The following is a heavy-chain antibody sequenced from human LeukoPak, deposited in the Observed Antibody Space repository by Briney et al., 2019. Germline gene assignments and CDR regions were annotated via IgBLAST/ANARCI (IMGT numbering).Heavy chain of an antibody. CDR3: ACGTLTGTYYFDY. Sequence: GGSLRLSCAASGFTFSSLWMSWVLQAPGKGLEWVAHINVDGSGTYYVDSVRGRFTISRDNAKNSLYLQMNSLRGEDTAVYYCACGTLTGTYYFDYWGQGTLVTVSS. J-gene: IGHJ4*02. CDR1: GFTFSSLW. CDR2: INVDGSGT. D-gene: IGHD3-9*01. V-gene: IGHV3-7*03.